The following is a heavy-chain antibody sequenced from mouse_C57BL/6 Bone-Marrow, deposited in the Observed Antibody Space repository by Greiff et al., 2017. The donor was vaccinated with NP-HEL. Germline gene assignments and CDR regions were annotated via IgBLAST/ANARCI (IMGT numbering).Heavy chain of an antibody. Sequence: QVTLKESGPGILQSSQTLSLTCSFSGFSLSTSGMGVSWIRQPSGKGLEWLAHIYWDDDKRYNPSLKSRLTISKDTSRNQVFLKITSVDTADTATYDCARAGGGLVSDFDVWGTGTTVTVSS. V-gene: IGHV8-12*01. CDR2: IYWDDDK. D-gene: IGHD3-2*02. CDR3: ARAGGGLVSDFDV. CDR1: GFSLSTSGMG. J-gene: IGHJ1*03.